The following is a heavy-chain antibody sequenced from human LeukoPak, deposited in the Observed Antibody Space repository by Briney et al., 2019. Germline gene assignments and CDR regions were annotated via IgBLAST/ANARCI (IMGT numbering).Heavy chain of an antibody. CDR1: GGSISSYY. CDR2: IYYSGST. Sequence: PSETLSLTCTVSGGSISSYYWSWIPQPPGKGLEWIGYIYYSGSTNYNPSLKSRVTISVDTSKNQFSLKLSSVTAADTAVYYCARDSTNAFDIWGQGTMVTVSS. D-gene: IGHD3-3*02. V-gene: IGHV4-59*01. CDR3: ARDSTNAFDI. J-gene: IGHJ3*02.